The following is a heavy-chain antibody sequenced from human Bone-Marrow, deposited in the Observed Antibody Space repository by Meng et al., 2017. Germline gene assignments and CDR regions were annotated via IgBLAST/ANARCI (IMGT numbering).Heavy chain of an antibody. Sequence: GESLKISCAASGFTFSSYAMHWVRQAPGKGLEWVAVISYDGSNKYYADSVKGRFTISRDNSKNTLYPQMNSLRAEDTAVYYCARDRYYGSGSYYNYWGQGTLVTVSS. CDR2: ISYDGSNK. CDR1: GFTFSSYA. CDR3: ARDRYYGSGSYYNY. D-gene: IGHD3-10*01. J-gene: IGHJ4*02. V-gene: IGHV3-30*04.